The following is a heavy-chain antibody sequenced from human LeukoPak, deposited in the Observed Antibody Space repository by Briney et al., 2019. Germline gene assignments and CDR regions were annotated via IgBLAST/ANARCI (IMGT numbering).Heavy chain of an antibody. CDR1: GGSISSYY. J-gene: IGHJ3*02. D-gene: IGHD2-21*02. V-gene: IGHV4-59*01. CDR2: IYYSGST. Sequence: SETLSLTCTVSGGSISSYYWSWIRQPPGKGLEWIGYIYYSGSTNYNPSLKSRVTISVDTSKNQFSLKLSSVTAADTAAYYCARGQCGGDCYSEWAFDIWGQGTMVTVSS. CDR3: ARGQCGGDCYSEWAFDI.